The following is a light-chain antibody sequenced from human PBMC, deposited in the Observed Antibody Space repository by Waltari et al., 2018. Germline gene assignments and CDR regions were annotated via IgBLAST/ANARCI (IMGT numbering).Light chain of an antibody. J-gene: IGLJ2*01. Sequence: QSALTQPASGSGSPGQSITISCTGSSSDVGGYDSVSWYEDHPGQAPKVIIYDVNKPPSGVSDRVSGSKSGNTASLTISGLQAEDEATFYCSSQSTRHGVIFGGGTKVTVL. V-gene: IGLV2-14*03. CDR2: DVN. CDR3: SSQSTRHGVI. CDR1: SSDVGGYDS.